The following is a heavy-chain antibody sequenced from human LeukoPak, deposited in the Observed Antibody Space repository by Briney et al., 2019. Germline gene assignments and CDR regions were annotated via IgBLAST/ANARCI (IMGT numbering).Heavy chain of an antibody. CDR3: ARASIRYFDWLSPTRTLGAFDI. CDR1: GHTFTSYY. V-gene: IGHV1-46*01. J-gene: IGHJ3*02. D-gene: IGHD3-9*01. CDR2: INPSGGST. Sequence: GASVKASCKASGHTFTSYYMHWVRQAPGQGLEWMGIINPSGGSTSDAQKFQGRVTMTRDMSTGTVYMELSSLRSEDTAVYYCARASIRYFDWLSPTRTLGAFDIWGQGTMVTVSS.